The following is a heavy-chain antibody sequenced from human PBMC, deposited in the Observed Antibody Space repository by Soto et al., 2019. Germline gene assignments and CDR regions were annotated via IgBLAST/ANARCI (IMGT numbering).Heavy chain of an antibody. Sequence: GGSLRLSCAASGFTFSRYAMSWVRQAPGKGLEWVSAIDGSGASTYYADSVKGRFTISRDKSKNTLYLQVNSVRAEDTAVYYCAKDTLTTVTTTTGDYWGQGTLVTVSS. CDR1: GFTFSRYA. J-gene: IGHJ4*02. V-gene: IGHV3-23*01. CDR3: AKDTLTTVTTTTGDY. CDR2: IDGSGAST. D-gene: IGHD4-17*01.